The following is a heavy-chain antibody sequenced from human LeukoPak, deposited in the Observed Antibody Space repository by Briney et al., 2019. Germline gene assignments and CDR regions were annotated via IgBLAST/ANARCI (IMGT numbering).Heavy chain of an antibody. Sequence: GGSLRLSCAASGFTFDDYAMHWVRQAPGKGLEWVSGISWNSGDIGYADSVKGRFTISRDNARDSLYLQMNSLRAEDTALYYCAKAYPFVAVPAYFDSWGQGTLVIVSS. CDR1: GFTFDDYA. V-gene: IGHV3-9*01. CDR2: ISWNSGDI. J-gene: IGHJ4*02. D-gene: IGHD6-19*01. CDR3: AKAYPFVAVPAYFDS.